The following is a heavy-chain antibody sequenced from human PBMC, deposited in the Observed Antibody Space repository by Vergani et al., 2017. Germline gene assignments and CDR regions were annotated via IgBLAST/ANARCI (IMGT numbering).Heavy chain of an antibody. CDR3: AKERAVAAPPGDFDY. CDR1: GFTFSSYA. J-gene: IGHJ4*02. V-gene: IGHV3-23*01. CDR2: IRGNGGST. Sequence: EVQLLESGGGLVQPGGSLRLSCAASGFTFSSYAMSWVRQAPGKGLEWDSAIRGNGGSTYYADSVKGRFTISRDNSKTTLYLQMNSLRAEDTAVYYCAKERAVAAPPGDFDYWGQGTLVTVSS. D-gene: IGHD6-19*01.